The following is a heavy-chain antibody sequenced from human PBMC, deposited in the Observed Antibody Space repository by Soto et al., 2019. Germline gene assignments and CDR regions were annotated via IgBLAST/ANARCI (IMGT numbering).Heavy chain of an antibody. V-gene: IGHV1-3*01. Sequence: VASVKVSCKASGYTFTSYAMHWVRQAPGQRLEWMGWINAGNGNTKYSQKFQGRVTITRDTSASTAYMELSSLRSEDTAVYYCARVRVLTGYSYGFDYYYGMDVWGQGTTVTVSS. CDR1: GYTFTSYA. CDR3: ARVRVLTGYSYGFDYYYGMDV. J-gene: IGHJ6*02. D-gene: IGHD5-18*01. CDR2: INAGNGNT.